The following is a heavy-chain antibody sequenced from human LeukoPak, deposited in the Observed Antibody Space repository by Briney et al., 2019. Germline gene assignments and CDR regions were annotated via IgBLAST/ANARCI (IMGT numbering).Heavy chain of an antibody. CDR2: INHSGST. CDR3: ARDLSLMVRWKNWFDP. V-gene: IGHV4-34*01. J-gene: IGHJ5*02. CDR1: GGSFSGYY. D-gene: IGHD3-10*01. Sequence: SETLSLTCAVYGGSFSGYYWTWIRQPPGKGLEWIGEINHSGSTNYNPSLKSRVTISVDTSKNQFSLKLSSVTAADTAVYYCARDLSLMVRWKNWFDPWGQGTLVTVSS.